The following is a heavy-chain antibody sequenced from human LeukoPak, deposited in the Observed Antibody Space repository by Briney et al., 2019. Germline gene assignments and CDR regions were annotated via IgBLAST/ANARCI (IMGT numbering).Heavy chain of an antibody. CDR1: GFTFSDYY. Sequence: PGGSLRLSCAASGFTFSDYYMTWIRQAPGKGLEWISYISSSGSTIHYADSVKGRFTISRDNAKNSLYLQMNSLRAEDTAVYYCASWELTLDAFDIWGQGTMVTVSS. J-gene: IGHJ3*02. CDR3: ASWELTLDAFDI. D-gene: IGHD1-7*01. V-gene: IGHV3-11*01. CDR2: ISSSGSTI.